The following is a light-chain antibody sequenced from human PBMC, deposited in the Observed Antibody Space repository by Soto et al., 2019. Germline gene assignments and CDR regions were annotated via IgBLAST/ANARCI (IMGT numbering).Light chain of an antibody. CDR2: KVS. J-gene: IGKJ2*01. Sequence: DVVMTQSPLSLPVTLGQPASISCRSSQSLVHSDGNTYLNWFQQRPGQSPRRLIYKVSTRDSGVPDRLSGSGSGTDFTLRISSVEAEDVGVYYCMEGTHWPFTFGQGTKLEIK. V-gene: IGKV2-30*02. CDR1: QSLVHSDGNTY. CDR3: MEGTHWPFT.